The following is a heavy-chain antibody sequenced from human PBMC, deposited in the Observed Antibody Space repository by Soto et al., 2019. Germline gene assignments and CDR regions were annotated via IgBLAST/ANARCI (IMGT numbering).Heavy chain of an antibody. J-gene: IGHJ6*02. CDR1: GGSISSSYW. V-gene: IGHV4-4*02. CDR3: ARVSGSYYYGMDV. Sequence: QVQLQESGPGLVKPSGTLSLTCAVSGGSISSSYWWSWVRQPPGKGLEWIGEIYHSGSTNYNTSLTRRVTTSVDKSKNQFSLKVTSVTAADTAVYYCARVSGSYYYGMDVWGQGTTVTVAS. CDR2: IYHSGST.